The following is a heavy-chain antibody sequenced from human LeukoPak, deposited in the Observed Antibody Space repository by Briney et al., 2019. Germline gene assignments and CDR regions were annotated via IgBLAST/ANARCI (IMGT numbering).Heavy chain of an antibody. CDR3: AELGITMIGGV. CDR2: ISGGGST. J-gene: IGHJ6*04. CDR1: GFTFSTYA. Sequence: GGSLRLSCAASGFTFSTYAMSWVRQAPGKGLEWVSAISGGGSTYYADSVKGRFTISRDNSKNTLYLQMHSLRAEDTAVYYCAELGITMIGGVWGKGTTVTISS. D-gene: IGHD3-10*02. V-gene: IGHV3-23*01.